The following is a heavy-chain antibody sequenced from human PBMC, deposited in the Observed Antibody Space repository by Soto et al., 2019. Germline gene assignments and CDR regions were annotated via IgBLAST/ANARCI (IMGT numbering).Heavy chain of an antibody. J-gene: IGHJ6*02. D-gene: IGHD3-16*02. CDR2: IIPIFGTA. CDR3: ASPPRIMITFGGVIVPSYGMDV. V-gene: IGHV1-69*13. CDR1: GGTFSSYA. Sequence: SVKVSCKASGGTFSSYAISWVRQAPGQGLEWMGGIIPIFGTANYAQKFQGRVTITADESTSTAYMELSSLRSEDTAVYYCASPPRIMITFGGVIVPSYGMDVWGQGTTVTVSS.